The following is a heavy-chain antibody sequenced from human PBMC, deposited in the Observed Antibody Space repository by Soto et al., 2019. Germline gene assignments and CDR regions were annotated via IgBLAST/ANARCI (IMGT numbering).Heavy chain of an antibody. J-gene: IGHJ5*02. CDR3: ARGEGDRSSGLAIWFDP. Sequence: QVQLVQSGAEVKKPGSSVKVFCKASGGNFNTYTITWVRQAPGQGLEWMGGIIPFLGKTNYAQKFQGRITLTADTSTSTVYMELNSLRSDYTAVYFCARGEGDRSSGLAIWFDPWGQGTLVTVSS. CDR1: GGNFNTYT. D-gene: IGHD3-22*01. V-gene: IGHV1-69*06. CDR2: IIPFLGKT.